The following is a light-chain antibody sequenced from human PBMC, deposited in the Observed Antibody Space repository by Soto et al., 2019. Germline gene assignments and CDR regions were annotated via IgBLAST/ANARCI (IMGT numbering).Light chain of an antibody. Sequence: EIVLTQYPDTLSLSPGERATLSCRASQSVSSYLAWYQQKPGQAPRLLIYDASNRATGIPARFSGSGSGTDFTLTISSLKPEDFAVYYCQQRSSWPLTFGGGTSVEIK. CDR1: QSVSSY. CDR2: DAS. J-gene: IGKJ4*01. CDR3: QQRSSWPLT. V-gene: IGKV3-11*01.